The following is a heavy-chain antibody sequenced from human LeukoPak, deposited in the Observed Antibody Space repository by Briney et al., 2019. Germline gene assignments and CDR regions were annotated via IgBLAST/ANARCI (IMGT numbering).Heavy chain of an antibody. J-gene: IGHJ3*02. V-gene: IGHV3-30-3*01. CDR1: GFTFSSYA. CDR2: ISYDGSNK. Sequence: PGGSLRLSCAASGFTFSSYAMHWVRQAPGKGLEWVAVISYDGSNKYYADSVKGRFTISRDNSKNTLYLQMNSLRAEDTAVYYCARGGGDLGNAFDIWGQGTMVTVSS. CDR3: ARGGGDLGNAFDI. D-gene: IGHD2-21*01.